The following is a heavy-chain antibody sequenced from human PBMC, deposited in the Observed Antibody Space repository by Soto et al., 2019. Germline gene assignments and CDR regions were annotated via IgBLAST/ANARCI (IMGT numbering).Heavy chain of an antibody. CDR2: IYHAGSV. CDR3: ARTFGYYGMDV. CDR1: GYSIGSGYY. J-gene: IGHJ6*02. Sequence: SETLSLTCAVSGYSIGSGYYWAWIRQSPGKGLEWIGSIYHAGSVYYNPSLNGRVALSMDTSKNHFSLKLTSVTAADTAVYYCARTFGYYGMDVWGQGTTVTVSS. V-gene: IGHV4-38-2*01. D-gene: IGHD3-16*01.